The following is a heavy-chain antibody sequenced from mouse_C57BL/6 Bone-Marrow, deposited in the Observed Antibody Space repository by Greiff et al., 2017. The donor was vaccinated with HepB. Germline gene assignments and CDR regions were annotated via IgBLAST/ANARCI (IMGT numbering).Heavy chain of an antibody. Sequence: VQLQQSGAELARPGASVKLSCKASGYTFTSYGISWVKQRTGQGLEWIGEIYPRSGNTYYNEKFKGKATLTADKSSSTAYLQLSSLTSEDTAVYYCTTRVYYGNLYYFDYWGQGTTLTVSS. D-gene: IGHD2-1*01. CDR2: IYPRSGNT. CDR3: TTRVYYGNLYYFDY. V-gene: IGHV1-81*01. J-gene: IGHJ2*01. CDR1: GYTFTSYG.